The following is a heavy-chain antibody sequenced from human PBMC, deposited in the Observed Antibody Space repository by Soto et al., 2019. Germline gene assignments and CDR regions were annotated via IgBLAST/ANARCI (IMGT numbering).Heavy chain of an antibody. Sequence: GGSLSRSCESSGFPFSNYYSIWLRPAPGKGLEWLSYISTGSCHTNYADSVKGRFTISRDNAKNSLYLQMNSLRDEDTAVYYCARDPPPVVGEQYYFDLWGQGTLVTVSS. CDR1: GFPFSNYY. CDR2: ISTGSCHT. J-gene: IGHJ4*02. D-gene: IGHD4-17*01. V-gene: IGHV3-11*06. CDR3: ARDPPPVVGEQYYFDL.